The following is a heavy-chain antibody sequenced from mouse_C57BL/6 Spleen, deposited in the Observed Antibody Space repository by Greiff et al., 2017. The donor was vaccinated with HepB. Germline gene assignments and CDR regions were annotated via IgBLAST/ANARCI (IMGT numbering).Heavy chain of an antibody. V-gene: IGHV5-6*01. J-gene: IGHJ3*01. CDR2: ISSGGSYT. Sequence: VQLKESGGDLVKPGGSLKLSCAASGFTFSSYGMSWVRQTPDKRLEWVATISSGGSYTYYPDSVKGRFTISRDNAKNTLYLQMSSLKSEDTAMYYCARTGLYYEGDFAYWGQGTLVTVSA. CDR3: ARTGLYYEGDFAY. D-gene: IGHD2-4*01. CDR1: GFTFSSYG.